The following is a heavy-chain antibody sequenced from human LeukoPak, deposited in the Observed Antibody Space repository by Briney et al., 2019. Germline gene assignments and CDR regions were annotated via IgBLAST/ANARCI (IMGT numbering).Heavy chain of an antibody. V-gene: IGHV3-23*01. D-gene: IGHD5-12*01. J-gene: IGHJ4*02. CDR3: AARGSGYDYY. CDR2: ISVSGGT. Sequence: GGSLRLSCADSGSASTFSSYAMSWVRQAPGKGLEWVSAISVSGGTYYADSVKGRFTISRDKPRNTLYLQMNSLRAEDTAVYYCAARGSGYDYYWGQGTLVTVSS. CDR1: GSASTFSSYA.